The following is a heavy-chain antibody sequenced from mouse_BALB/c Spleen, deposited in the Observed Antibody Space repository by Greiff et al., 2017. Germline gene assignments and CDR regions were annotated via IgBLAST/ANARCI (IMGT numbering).Heavy chain of an antibody. Sequence: QVQLQQSGAELVKPGAPVKLSCKASGYTFTSYWMNWVKQRPGRGLEWIGRIDPSDSETHYNQKFKDKATLTVDKSSSTAYIQLSSLTSEDSAVYYCARSSTSWFAYWGQGTLVTVSA. J-gene: IGHJ3*01. D-gene: IGHD5-1*01. CDR2: IDPSDSET. CDR1: GYTFTSYW. CDR3: ARSSTSWFAY. V-gene: IGHV1-69*02.